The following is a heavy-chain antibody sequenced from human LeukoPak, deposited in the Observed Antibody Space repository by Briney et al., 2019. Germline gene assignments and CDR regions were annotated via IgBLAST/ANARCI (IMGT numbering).Heavy chain of an antibody. J-gene: IGHJ4*02. D-gene: IGHD3-22*01. Sequence: PSETLSLTRTVSGGSISSYYWSWIRQPPGKGLEWIGYIYYSGSTNYNPSLKSRVTISVDTSKNQFSLKLSSVTAADTAVYYCARRRRAYYYESSGFEFDYWGQGTLVTVSS. V-gene: IGHV4-59*08. CDR1: GGSISSYY. CDR3: ARRRRAYYYESSGFEFDY. CDR2: IYYSGST.